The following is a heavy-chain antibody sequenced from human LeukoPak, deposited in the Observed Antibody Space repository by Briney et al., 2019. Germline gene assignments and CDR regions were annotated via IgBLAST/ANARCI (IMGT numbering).Heavy chain of an antibody. CDR1: GGSISSSSYY. CDR2: IYYSGRT. V-gene: IGHV4-39*01. J-gene: IGHJ5*02. Sequence: PPETLSPTRTVSGGSISSSSYYWGWIRQPPGKGLEWIGSIYYSGRTYYNPSLKSRVTISVDTSKNQFSLKLSSVTAADTAVYYCARSSGYSSSGGLNWFDTWGQGTLVTVSS. D-gene: IGHD6-13*01. CDR3: ARSSGYSSSGGLNWFDT.